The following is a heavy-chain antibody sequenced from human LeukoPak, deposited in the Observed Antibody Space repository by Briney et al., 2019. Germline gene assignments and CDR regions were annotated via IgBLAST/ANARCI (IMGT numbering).Heavy chain of an antibody. Sequence: GRSLRLSCVASGFTFSRNGMHWVRQAPGKGLEWVAVIWYDGSNKYYADSVKGRFTISRDNSKNTLYLQMNSPRAEDTAVYYCARVNVCPRCHFDYWGQGTLVTVSS. CDR1: GFTFSRNG. V-gene: IGHV3-33*01. D-gene: IGHD3-16*01. CDR3: ARVNVCPRCHFDY. J-gene: IGHJ4*02. CDR2: IWYDGSNK.